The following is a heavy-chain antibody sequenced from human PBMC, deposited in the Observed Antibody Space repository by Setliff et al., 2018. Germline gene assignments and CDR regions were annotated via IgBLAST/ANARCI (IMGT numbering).Heavy chain of an antibody. V-gene: IGHV1-18*01. Sequence: ASVKVSCKTSGYSFTVFGISWVRQAPGQGLEWMGWISPYYGSTNYAQKFQGRVTMTTDTSTSTAYMELTSLRTEDSAVYYCARDNDTPDNAFDIWGQGTMVTVSS. CDR3: ARDNDTPDNAFDI. J-gene: IGHJ3*02. CDR1: GYSFTVFG. D-gene: IGHD3-22*01. CDR2: ISPYYGST.